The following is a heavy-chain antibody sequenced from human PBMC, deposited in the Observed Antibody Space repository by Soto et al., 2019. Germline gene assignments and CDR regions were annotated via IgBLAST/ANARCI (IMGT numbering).Heavy chain of an antibody. V-gene: IGHV3-48*03. D-gene: IGHD2-8*01. Sequence: GGSLRLSCEASGFTFNTSEMNWVRQAPGKGLEWVSYISSSGTAMYYADSVKGRFTISRDNAKNSLYLEMNSLGAEDTAVYYCARDQNGLTADYWGQGTLVTVSS. CDR1: GFTFNTSE. CDR3: ARDQNGLTADY. CDR2: ISSSGTAM. J-gene: IGHJ4*02.